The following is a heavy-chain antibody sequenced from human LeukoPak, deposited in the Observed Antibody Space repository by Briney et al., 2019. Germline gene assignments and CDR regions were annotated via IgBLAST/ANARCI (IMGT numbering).Heavy chain of an antibody. CDR2: IYYSGST. D-gene: IGHD3-10*01. V-gene: IGHV4-39*07. J-gene: IGHJ4*02. Sequence: PGGSLGLSCAASGFSFSSYSIHWVRQAPGKGLEWVGSIYYSGSTDYNPSLKSRVTLFVDTSKNQFSLKLSSVTAADTAVYYCARSMVRGQSSSNFGYWGQGTLVTVSS. CDR1: GFSFSSYS. CDR3: ARSMVRGQSSSNFGY.